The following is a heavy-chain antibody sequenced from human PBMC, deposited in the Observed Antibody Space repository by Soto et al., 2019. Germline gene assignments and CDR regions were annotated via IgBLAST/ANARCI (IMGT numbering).Heavy chain of an antibody. CDR1: GVPLNGFA. CDR2: IGYDGKAK. Sequence: QVQLVESGGDMVQPGRSLRLSCAASGVPLNGFAMHWVRQAPGKGLEWVAVIGYDGKAKHYAGSVRGRFTISRDNSESALYLQMDSLRTEDTAVYHCARVAWGYSFGQGLDNWGQGTLVSVSS. D-gene: IGHD5-18*01. V-gene: IGHV3-30*04. CDR3: ARVAWGYSFGQGLDN. J-gene: IGHJ4*02.